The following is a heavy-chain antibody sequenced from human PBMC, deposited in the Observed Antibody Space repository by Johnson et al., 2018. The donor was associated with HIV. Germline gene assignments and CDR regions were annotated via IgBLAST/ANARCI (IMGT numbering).Heavy chain of an antibody. J-gene: IGHJ3*02. D-gene: IGHD1-26*01. V-gene: IGHV3-30*04. Sequence: QVQLVESGGGVVQPGRSLRLSCAASGFTFSSYAMHWVRKAPGKGLEWVAVISYDGSNKYYADSVKGRFTISRDNSKNTLYLQMNSLRAEDTAVYYCARARLGGLLWAFDIWGQGTMVTVSS. CDR1: GFTFSSYA. CDR2: ISYDGSNK. CDR3: ARARLGGLLWAFDI.